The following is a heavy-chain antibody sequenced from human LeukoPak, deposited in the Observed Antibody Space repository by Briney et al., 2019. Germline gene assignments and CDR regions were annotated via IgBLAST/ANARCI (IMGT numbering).Heavy chain of an antibody. J-gene: IGHJ6*02. D-gene: IGHD1-26*01. CDR3: ASSSLLSYYYYGMDV. Sequence: PSETLSLTCAVYGGSFSGYYWSWIRQPPGKGLEWIGEINHSGSTNYNPSLKSRVTISVDTSNNQFSLKLSPVTAADTAVYYCASSSLLSYYYYGMDVWGQGTTVTVSS. CDR1: GGSFSGYY. V-gene: IGHV4-34*01. CDR2: INHSGST.